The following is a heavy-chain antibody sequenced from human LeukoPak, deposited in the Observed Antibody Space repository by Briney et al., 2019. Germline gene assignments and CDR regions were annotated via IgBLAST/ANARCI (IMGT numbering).Heavy chain of an antibody. J-gene: IGHJ6*02. V-gene: IGHV1-18*01. D-gene: IGHD3-22*01. Sequence: ASVKVSCKASGYTFTSYGISWVRQAPGQGLEWMGWISAYNGNTNYAQKLQGRVTMTTDTSTSTAYMELRSLRSDDTAVYYCARPLKNDYYDSSGYRDYYYYYGMDVWGQGTTVTVSS. CDR2: ISAYNGNT. CDR3: ARPLKNDYYDSSGYRDYYYYYGMDV. CDR1: GYTFTSYG.